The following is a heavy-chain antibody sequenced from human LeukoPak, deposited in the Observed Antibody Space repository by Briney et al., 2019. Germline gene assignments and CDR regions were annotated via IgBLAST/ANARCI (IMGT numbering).Heavy chain of an antibody. D-gene: IGHD3-3*01. CDR3: ARDPPHYDFWSGFIRTYGMDV. Sequence: GGSLRLSCAASGFTFSSYSMNWVRQAPGKGLEWVSSISSSSSYIYYADSVKGRFTISRDNAKNSLCLQMNSLRAEDTAVYYCARDPPHYDFWSGFIRTYGMDVWGQGTTVTVSS. V-gene: IGHV3-21*01. J-gene: IGHJ6*02. CDR1: GFTFSSYS. CDR2: ISSSSSYI.